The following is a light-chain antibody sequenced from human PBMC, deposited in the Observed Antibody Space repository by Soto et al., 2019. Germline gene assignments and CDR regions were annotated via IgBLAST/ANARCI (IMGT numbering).Light chain of an antibody. CDR1: STDVGDSNH. CDR3: SSHNPIGTLQI. V-gene: IGLV2-14*01. Sequence: QSALTQPASVSGSPGQSITISCTGTSTDVGDSNHVSWYQHHPGKAPKLIIYEVSYRPSGVSNRFSGSKSAYTASLTISGLQAEDEADYYCSSHNPIGTLQIFGPGTKVTVL. J-gene: IGLJ1*01. CDR2: EVS.